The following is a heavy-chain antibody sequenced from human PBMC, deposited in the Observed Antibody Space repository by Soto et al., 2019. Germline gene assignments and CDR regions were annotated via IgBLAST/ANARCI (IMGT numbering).Heavy chain of an antibody. CDR3: TTDDDYGDYVTDY. V-gene: IGHV3-15*07. CDR2: IKSKTDGGTT. Sequence: GGSLRLSCAASGFTFSNAWMNWVRQAPGKGLEWVGRIKSKTDGGTTDYAAPVKGRFTISMDDSKNTLYLQTNSLKTEDTAGYYCTTDDDYGDYVTDYWGQGTLVTVSS. CDR1: GFTFSNAW. J-gene: IGHJ4*02. D-gene: IGHD4-17*01.